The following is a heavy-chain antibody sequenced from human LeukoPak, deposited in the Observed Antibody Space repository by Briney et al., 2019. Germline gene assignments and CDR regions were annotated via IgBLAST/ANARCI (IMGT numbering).Heavy chain of an antibody. V-gene: IGHV4-59*10. CDR2: IYTSGST. D-gene: IGHD6-13*01. J-gene: IGHJ4*02. CDR1: GGSFSSYY. CDR3: ARGPDSSSFDY. Sequence: SETLSLTCAVYGGSFSSYYWSWIRQPAGKGLEWIGRIYTSGSTNYNPSLKSRVTMSVDTSKNQFSLKLSSVTAADTAVYYCARGPDSSSFDYWGQGTLVTVSS.